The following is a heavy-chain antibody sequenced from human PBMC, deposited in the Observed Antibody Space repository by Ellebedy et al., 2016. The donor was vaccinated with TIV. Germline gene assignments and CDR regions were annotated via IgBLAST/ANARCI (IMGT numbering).Heavy chain of an antibody. V-gene: IGHV3-11*01. J-gene: IGHJ6*02. CDR2: ISRSGANI. D-gene: IGHD3-10*01. CDR3: AKNQGSGSPYYYAMDV. Sequence: GESLKISCAGSGFTLSDYYMSWVRQAPGKGLEWVSYISRSGANIYYADSVKGRFTISRDNSKHTLDLQMNNVRAEDAAVYFWAKNQGSGSPYYYAMDVWGQGTTVIVSS. CDR1: GFTLSDYY.